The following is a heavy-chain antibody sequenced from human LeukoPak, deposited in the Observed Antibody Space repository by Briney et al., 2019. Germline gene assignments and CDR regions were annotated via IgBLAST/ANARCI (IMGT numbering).Heavy chain of an antibody. Sequence: PSQTLSLTCTVSGGSISSGSYYWSWIRQPAGKGLEWIGRIYTRGSTNYNPSLKSRVTISVDTSKHQFSLKLSSVTAADTGVYYCASEVVVVAATPHNWFDPWGQGTLVTVSS. D-gene: IGHD2-15*01. J-gene: IGHJ5*02. CDR2: IYTRGST. V-gene: IGHV4-61*02. CDR1: GGSISSGSYY. CDR3: ASEVVVVAATPHNWFDP.